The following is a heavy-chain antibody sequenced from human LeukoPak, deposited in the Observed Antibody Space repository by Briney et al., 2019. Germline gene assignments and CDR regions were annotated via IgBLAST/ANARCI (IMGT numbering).Heavy chain of an antibody. J-gene: IGHJ4*02. Sequence: ASVKVSCKASGYTFTGYYMHWVRQASGQGLEWMGIINPSGGSTSYAQKFQGRVTMTRDMSTRTVYMELSSLRSEDTAVYYCARRQGVAVDYWGQGTLATVSS. CDR3: ARRQGVAVDY. CDR2: INPSGGST. CDR1: GYTFTGYY. V-gene: IGHV1-46*01. D-gene: IGHD3-3*01.